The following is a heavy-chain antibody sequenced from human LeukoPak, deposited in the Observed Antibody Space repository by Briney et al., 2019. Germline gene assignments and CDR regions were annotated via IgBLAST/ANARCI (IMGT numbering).Heavy chain of an antibody. V-gene: IGHV4-39*01. D-gene: IGHD3-10*01. CDR3: ASTMVRGVDY. Sequence: NPSETLSLTCTVSGGSISSSSYYWGWIRQPPGKGLEWIGSIYYSGSTYYIPSLKSRVTISVDTSENQFSLKLSSVTAADTAVYYCASTMVRGVDYWGQGTLVTVSS. CDR1: GGSISSSSYY. J-gene: IGHJ4*02. CDR2: IYYSGST.